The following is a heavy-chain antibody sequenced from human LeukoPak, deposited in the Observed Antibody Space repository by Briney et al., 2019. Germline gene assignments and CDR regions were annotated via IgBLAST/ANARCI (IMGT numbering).Heavy chain of an antibody. CDR3: ARERVVVVRGYYFDY. J-gene: IGHJ4*02. V-gene: IGHV1-46*01. D-gene: IGHD3-22*01. CDR2: INPSVGIA. CDR1: GYTFTSYY. Sequence: ASVKVSCKAPGYTFTSYYMHWVRQAPGQGLEWMGIINPSVGIANYAQKFQGRVTMTTDTSTSTVYMELSSLRSEDTAVYYCARERVVVVRGYYFDYWGQETLVTVSS.